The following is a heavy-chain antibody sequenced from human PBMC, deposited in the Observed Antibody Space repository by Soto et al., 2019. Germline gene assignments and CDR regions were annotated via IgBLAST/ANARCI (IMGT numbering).Heavy chain of an antibody. V-gene: IGHV5-51*01. CDR3: ARHGQWLVRPVDY. D-gene: IGHD6-19*01. CDR1: GYSFTSYW. J-gene: IGHJ4*02. CDR2: IYPGDSDT. Sequence: GESLKISCKGSGYSFTSYWIGWVRQMPGKGLEWMEIIYPGDSDTRYSPSFQGQVTISADKSISTAYLQWSSLKASDTAMYYCARHGQWLVRPVDYWGQGTLVTVSS.